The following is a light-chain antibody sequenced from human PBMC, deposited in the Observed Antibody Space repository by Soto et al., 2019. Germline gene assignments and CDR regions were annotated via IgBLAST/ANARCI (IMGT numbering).Light chain of an antibody. CDR1: QSVTSN. CDR2: SAS. J-gene: IGKJ1*01. Sequence: EIVMTQSPATLSVSPGERATLSCRASQSVTSNLAWYQQKPGQAPRLLIYSASTRATSIPARFSGSGSGTEFTLTISSLQSEDFAVYYCQQRSNWPRTFGQGTKVDIK. V-gene: IGKV3-15*01. CDR3: QQRSNWPRT.